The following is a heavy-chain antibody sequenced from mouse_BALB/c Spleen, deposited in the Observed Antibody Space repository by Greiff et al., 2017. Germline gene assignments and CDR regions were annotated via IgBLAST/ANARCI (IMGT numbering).Heavy chain of an antibody. Sequence: DLVKPGASVKLSCKASGYTFTSYWINWIKQRPGQGLEWIGRIAPGSGSTYYNEMFKGKATLTVDTSSSTAYIQLSSLSSEDSAVYFCARSVYRYLDYWGQGTTVTVSS. CDR1: GYTFTSYW. J-gene: IGHJ2*01. CDR3: ARSVYRYLDY. CDR2: IAPGSGST. V-gene: IGHV1S41*01. D-gene: IGHD2-14*01.